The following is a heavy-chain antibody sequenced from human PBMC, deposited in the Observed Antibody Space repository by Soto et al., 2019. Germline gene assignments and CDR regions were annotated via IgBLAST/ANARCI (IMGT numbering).Heavy chain of an antibody. CDR2: ICYSGST. V-gene: IGHV4-31*03. Sequence: SETLSLACTVSGGSISRGGYYWTWIRQHPGKGLEWIGYICYSGSTYYNPSLKSRVTISVDTSKNQFSLKLSSVTAADTAVYYCARDKYSYGSGKDGMDVWGQGTTVTVSS. J-gene: IGHJ6*01. D-gene: IGHD3-10*01. CDR1: GGSISRGGYY. CDR3: ARDKYSYGSGKDGMDV.